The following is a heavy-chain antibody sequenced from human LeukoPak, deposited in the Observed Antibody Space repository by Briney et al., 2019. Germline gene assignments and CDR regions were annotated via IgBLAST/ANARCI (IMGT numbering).Heavy chain of an antibody. CDR3: ARAPCSGGSCTPRGWFDP. V-gene: IGHV1-3*01. CDR1: GYTFTSYA. J-gene: IGHJ5*02. Sequence: ASVNVSCKASGYTFTSYAMHWVRQAPGQRLEWMGWINAGNGNTKYSQKFQGRVTITRDTSASTAYMELSSLRSEDTAVYYCARAPCSGGSCTPRGWFDPWGQGTLVTVSS. CDR2: INAGNGNT. D-gene: IGHD2-15*01.